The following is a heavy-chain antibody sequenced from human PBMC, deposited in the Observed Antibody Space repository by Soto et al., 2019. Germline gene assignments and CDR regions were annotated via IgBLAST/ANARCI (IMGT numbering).Heavy chain of an antibody. CDR1: GGSFSGCY. CDR3: ARGHSWVRGVITKYYYYGMDV. V-gene: IGHV4-34*01. Sequence: SETLSLTCAVYGGSFSGCYWSWIRQPPGKGLEWIGEINHSGSTNYNPSLKSRVTISVDTSKNQFSLKLSSVTAADTAVYYCARGHSWVRGVITKYYYYGMDVWGQGTTVTVSS. J-gene: IGHJ6*02. D-gene: IGHD3-10*01. CDR2: INHSGST.